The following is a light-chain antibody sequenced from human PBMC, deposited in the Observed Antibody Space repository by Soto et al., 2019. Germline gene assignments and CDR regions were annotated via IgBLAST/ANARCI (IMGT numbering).Light chain of an antibody. Sequence: QSVLTQPPSVSASPGQTVTISCSGSSSNIGNNYVSWYQQLPGTAPKLLMYDNNKRPSGIPDRFSGSKSGTSATLGITGLQNGDEADYYCGTWDSSLSAVFGGGTKLTVL. V-gene: IGLV1-51*01. CDR3: GTWDSSLSAV. J-gene: IGLJ2*01. CDR1: SSNIGNNY. CDR2: DNN.